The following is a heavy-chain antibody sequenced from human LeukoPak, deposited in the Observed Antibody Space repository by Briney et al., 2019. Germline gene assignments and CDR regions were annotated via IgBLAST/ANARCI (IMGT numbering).Heavy chain of an antibody. Sequence: GGSLRLSCAASGFTFSSYALNWVRQAPGKGLEWVSSVSGSGGDTHYADSVKGRFTISRDNSKDTLYLQMNSLRAEDTAVYYCAKSASGSYFDSWGQGTLVTVSS. CDR1: GFTFSSYA. CDR3: AKSASGSYFDS. V-gene: IGHV3-23*01. CDR2: VSGSGGDT. D-gene: IGHD1-26*01. J-gene: IGHJ4*02.